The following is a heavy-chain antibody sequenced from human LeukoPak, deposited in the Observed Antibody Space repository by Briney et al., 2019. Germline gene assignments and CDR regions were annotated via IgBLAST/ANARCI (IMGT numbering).Heavy chain of an antibody. CDR1: GFTFSDYS. J-gene: IGHJ4*02. CDR2: ISSDSSYT. CDR3: ARGGSSFSSRDY. Sequence: PGGSLRLSCAASGFTFSDYSMSWIRQAPGKGLELVSCISSDSSYTNYADSVKGRFTISRDNAKNSLYAQMNSLRAEDTAVYYCARGGSSFSSRDYWGQGTLVTVSS. D-gene: IGHD6-6*01. V-gene: IGHV3-11*05.